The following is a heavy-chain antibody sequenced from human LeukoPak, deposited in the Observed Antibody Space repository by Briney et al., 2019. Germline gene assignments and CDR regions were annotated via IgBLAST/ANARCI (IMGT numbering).Heavy chain of an antibody. D-gene: IGHD1-26*01. J-gene: IGHJ4*02. CDR2: IGGST. CDR3: AKITGAKSYDY. CDR1: GFTFSNYA. V-gene: IGHV3-23*01. Sequence: GGSLRLSCAASGFTFSNYAMTWVRQAPGKGLEWVSAIGGSTYYADSVKGRFTISRDNSKNTLYLQMNSLRAEDTAVYYCAKITGAKSYDYWGQGTLVPSPQ.